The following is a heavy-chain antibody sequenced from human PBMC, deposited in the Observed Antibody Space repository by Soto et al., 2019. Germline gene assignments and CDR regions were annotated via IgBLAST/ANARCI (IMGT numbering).Heavy chain of an antibody. Sequence: PGESLKISCKGSVYSFTSYWNSWVRQMPGKGLEWMWRIDPSDSYTNYSPSFQGHVTISADKSISTAYLQWSSLKASDTAMYYCATSVAGYYYGMDVWGQGATVTVSS. CDR2: IDPSDSYT. CDR3: ATSVAGYYYGMDV. CDR1: VYSFTSYW. D-gene: IGHD6-19*01. J-gene: IGHJ6*02. V-gene: IGHV5-10-1*01.